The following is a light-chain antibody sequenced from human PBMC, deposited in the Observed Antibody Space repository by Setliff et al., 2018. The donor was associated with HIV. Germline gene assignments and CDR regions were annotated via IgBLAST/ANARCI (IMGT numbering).Light chain of an antibody. CDR1: SSDVGGYNS. CDR2: QAN. CDR3: CSNTGSNTYV. J-gene: IGLJ1*01. Sequence: QSALTQPASVSGSPGQAITISCTGTSSDVGGYNSVSWYQQYPGKAPKLMIYQANKRPSGVSNRFSGSKSGNTASLTISGLQAEDEADYYCCSNTGSNTYVFGSGTRSPS. V-gene: IGLV2-14*01.